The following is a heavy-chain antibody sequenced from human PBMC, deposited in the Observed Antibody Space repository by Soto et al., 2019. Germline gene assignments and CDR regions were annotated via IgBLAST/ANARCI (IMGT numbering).Heavy chain of an antibody. CDR2: ISAYNGNT. Sequence: QVQLVQCGAEVKKPGASVKVSCKASGYTFTSYGISWVRQAPGQGLEWMGWISAYNGNTNYAQKLQGRVTMTTDTSTSTAYMELRSLRSDDTAVYYCARGEKHIVVVTATPEGTFDPWGQGTLVTVSS. J-gene: IGHJ5*02. CDR1: GYTFTSYG. CDR3: ARGEKHIVVVTATPEGTFDP. D-gene: IGHD2-21*02. V-gene: IGHV1-18*01.